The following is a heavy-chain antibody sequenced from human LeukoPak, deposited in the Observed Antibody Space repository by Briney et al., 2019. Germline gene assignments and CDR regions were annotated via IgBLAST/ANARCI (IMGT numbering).Heavy chain of an antibody. CDR3: ARESILYCSSTSCSRGIDY. CDR2: IYDNGNT. D-gene: IGHD2-2*01. CDR1: GGSISGYI. J-gene: IGHJ4*02. V-gene: IGHV4-59*12. Sequence: SETLSLTCTVSGGSISGYIWSWIRQPPGKGLEWIAYIYDNGNTNYNPSLKSRVTIALDTSKNQFSLKLSSVTAADTAVYYCARESILYCSSTSCSRGIDYWGQGTLITVSS.